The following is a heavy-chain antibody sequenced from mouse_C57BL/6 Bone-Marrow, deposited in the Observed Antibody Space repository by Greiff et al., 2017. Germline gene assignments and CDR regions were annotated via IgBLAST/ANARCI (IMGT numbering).Heavy chain of an antibody. D-gene: IGHD1-1*01. V-gene: IGHV1-69*01. J-gene: IGHJ1*03. CDR3: AREGFTTVPSYWYFDV. Sequence: QVQLQQPGAELVMPGASVKLSCKASGYTFTSYWMHWVKQRPGQGLEWIGEIDPSDSYTNYNQKFKGKFTLTVDKSYSTAYMQLSSLTSEDSAVXYCAREGFTTVPSYWYFDVWGTGTTVTVSS. CDR1: GYTFTSYW. CDR2: IDPSDSYT.